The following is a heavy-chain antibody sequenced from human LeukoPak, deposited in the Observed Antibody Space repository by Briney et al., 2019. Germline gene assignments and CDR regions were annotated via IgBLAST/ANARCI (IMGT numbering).Heavy chain of an antibody. J-gene: IGHJ4*02. CDR3: ARGIDY. Sequence: GGSLRLSCAASGFTVSSYYMNWVRQAPGKELEWVSVIYTGGGRYYADSVRGRFTISSDTSKNMVFLQMNSLRVEDTAVYYCARGIDYWGRGTLVTVSS. CDR1: GFTVSSYY. V-gene: IGHV3-53*01. CDR2: IYTGGGR.